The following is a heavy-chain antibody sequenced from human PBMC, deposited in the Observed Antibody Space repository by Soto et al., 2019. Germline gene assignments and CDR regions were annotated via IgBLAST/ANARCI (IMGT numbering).Heavy chain of an antibody. Sequence: LGESLKISCKGSGYSFTSYWIGWVRQMPGKGLEWMGIIYPGDSDTRYSPSFQGQVTISADKSISTAYLQWSSLKASDTAMYYCSRQNYYGSHRGWFDPWGQGPLVTVSS. J-gene: IGHJ5*02. CDR3: SRQNYYGSHRGWFDP. D-gene: IGHD3-10*01. V-gene: IGHV5-51*01. CDR2: IYPGDSDT. CDR1: GYSFTSYW.